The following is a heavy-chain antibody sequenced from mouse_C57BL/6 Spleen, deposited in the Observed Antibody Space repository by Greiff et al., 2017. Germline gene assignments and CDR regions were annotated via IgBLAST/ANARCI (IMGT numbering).Heavy chain of an antibody. CDR1: GYTFTSYW. CDR2: IDPSDSET. J-gene: IGHJ4*01. V-gene: IGHV1-52*01. Sequence: VKLQQPGAELVRPGSSVKLSCKASGYTFTSYWMHWVKQRPIQGLEWIGNIDPSDSETHYNQKFKDKATLTVDKSSSTAYMQLSSLTSEDSAVYYCARRFYYGYDNYAMDYWGQGTSVTVSS. D-gene: IGHD2-2*01. CDR3: ARRFYYGYDNYAMDY.